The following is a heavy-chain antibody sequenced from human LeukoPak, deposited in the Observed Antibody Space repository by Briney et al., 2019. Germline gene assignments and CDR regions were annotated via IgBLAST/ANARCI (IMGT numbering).Heavy chain of an antibody. CDR2: IYFSGST. V-gene: IGHV4-59*08. CDR1: GGSISSHY. D-gene: IGHD2-2*01. CDR3: ASHASDCSSAGCYAFWFDP. Sequence: SETLSLTCTGSGGSISSHYWSWIRQPPGKGLEWMGYIYFSGSTNYNPALKSRVTISLDTSKNQFSLKLNSVTAADTAVYYCASHASDCSSAGCYAFWFDPWGQGTLVTVSS. J-gene: IGHJ5*02.